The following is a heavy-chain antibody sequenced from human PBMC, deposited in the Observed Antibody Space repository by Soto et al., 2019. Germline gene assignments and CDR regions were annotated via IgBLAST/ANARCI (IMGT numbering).Heavy chain of an antibody. CDR3: ARGPVGHGDSFDY. D-gene: IGHD4-17*01. Sequence: QVQLQESGPGLVKPSETLSLTCAVSGASVSNYYWSWIRQTPGKGLEWIGYIYYSGSTKYNPSLKTRVTISGDTSKNQFSLKLNSVTAADTAVYYCARGPVGHGDSFDYWGQGTLVTVSS. CDR1: GASVSNYY. CDR2: IYYSGST. V-gene: IGHV4-59*02. J-gene: IGHJ4*02.